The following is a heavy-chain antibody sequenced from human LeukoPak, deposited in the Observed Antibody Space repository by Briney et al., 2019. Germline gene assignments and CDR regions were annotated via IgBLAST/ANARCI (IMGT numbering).Heavy chain of an antibody. V-gene: IGHV1-2*02. CDR1: GYTFTGYH. J-gene: IGHJ6*02. CDR2: INPNSGGT. CDR3: ARGNDFYYYYGMDV. Sequence: ASVTVSCKASGYTFTGYHMHWVRQAPGQGREWMGWINPNSGGTNYAQKFQGRVTMTRDTSISTAYMELSRLRSDDTAVYYCARGNDFYYYYGMDVWGQGTTVTVSS.